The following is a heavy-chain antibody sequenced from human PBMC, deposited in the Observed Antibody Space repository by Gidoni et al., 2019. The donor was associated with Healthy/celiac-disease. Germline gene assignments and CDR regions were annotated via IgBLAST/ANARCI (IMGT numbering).Heavy chain of an antibody. Sequence: QVQLQQWGAGLLKPSETLSLTCAVYGGSFSGYYWSWIRQPPGKGLEWIGEINHSGSTNYNPSLKSRVTISVDTSKNQFSLKLSSVTAADTAVYYCARGLWGYYGYVWGSYRFDAFDIWGQGTMVTVSS. V-gene: IGHV4-34*01. CDR3: ARGLWGYYGYVWGSYRFDAFDI. CDR1: GGSFSGYY. D-gene: IGHD3-16*02. J-gene: IGHJ3*02. CDR2: INHSGST.